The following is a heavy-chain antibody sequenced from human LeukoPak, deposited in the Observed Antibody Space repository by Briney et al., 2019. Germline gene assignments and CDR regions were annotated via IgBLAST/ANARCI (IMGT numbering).Heavy chain of an antibody. Sequence: GGSLRLSCAASGFTFSSYAMSWVRQAPGKGLEWVSAISGSGGSTYYADSVKGRFTISRDNSKNTLYLQMNSLRAEDTAVYYCARLRSGATTSDFDYWGQGTLVTVSS. V-gene: IGHV3-23*01. D-gene: IGHD1-26*01. CDR1: GFTFSSYA. CDR3: ARLRSGATTSDFDY. J-gene: IGHJ4*02. CDR2: ISGSGGST.